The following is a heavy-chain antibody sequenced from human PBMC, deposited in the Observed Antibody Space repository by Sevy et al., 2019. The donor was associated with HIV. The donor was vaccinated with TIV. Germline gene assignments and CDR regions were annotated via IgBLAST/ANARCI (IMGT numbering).Heavy chain of an antibody. CDR3: ATPPFRFLVMDNWYFDL. J-gene: IGHJ2*01. CDR2: ISYDGSNK. Sequence: GGSLRLSCAASGFTFSSYGMHGVRQAPGKGLEWVAVISYDGSNKYYVDPVKGRFTISRDNSKNTLYLQMNSLRAEDTAVYYCATPPFRFLVMDNWYFDLWGRGTLVTVSS. CDR1: GFTFSSYG. V-gene: IGHV3-30*03. D-gene: IGHD3-3*01.